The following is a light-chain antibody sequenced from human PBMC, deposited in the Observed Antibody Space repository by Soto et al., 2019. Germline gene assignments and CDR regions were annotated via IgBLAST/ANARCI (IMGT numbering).Light chain of an antibody. V-gene: IGLV2-8*01. CDR1: SSDVGNYKY. Sequence: QSVLTQSPSASGSPGQSVTISCTGTSSDVGNYKYVSWYQQHPGKAPKLMIYEVSKRPSGVPDRFSGSKSVNTASLTVSGRQVEDEADYYCSSYSGSNLWVFGGGTKLTVL. J-gene: IGLJ3*02. CDR2: EVS. CDR3: SSYSGSNLWV.